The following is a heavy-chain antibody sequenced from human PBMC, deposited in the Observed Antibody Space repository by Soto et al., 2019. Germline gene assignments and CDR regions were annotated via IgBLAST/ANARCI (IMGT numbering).Heavy chain of an antibody. D-gene: IGHD5-12*01. CDR1: GGSFSGYY. CDR2: INHSGST. J-gene: IGHJ1*01. CDR3: ARQEYSGPRPWYFQH. Sequence: QVQLQQWGAGLLKPSETLSLTCAVYGGSFSGYYWSWIRQPPGKGLEWIGEINHSGSTNYNPSLKSRVTISVDTSKNQFSLKLSSVTAADTAVYYCARQEYSGPRPWYFQHWGQGTLVTVSS. V-gene: IGHV4-34*01.